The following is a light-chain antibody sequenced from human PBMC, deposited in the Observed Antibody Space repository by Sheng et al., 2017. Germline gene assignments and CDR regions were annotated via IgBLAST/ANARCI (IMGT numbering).Light chain of an antibody. CDR1: SSDVGGYNY. Sequence: QSALTQPASVSGSPGQSITISCTGTSSDVGGYNYVSWYQQHPGKAPKIMIFEVNKRPSGVSNRFSGSKSGNTASLTISGLQTEDEADYYCCSYAGHKIMIFGGGTKLTV. J-gene: IGLJ2*01. CDR2: EVN. V-gene: IGLV2-23*02. CDR3: CSYAGHKIMI.